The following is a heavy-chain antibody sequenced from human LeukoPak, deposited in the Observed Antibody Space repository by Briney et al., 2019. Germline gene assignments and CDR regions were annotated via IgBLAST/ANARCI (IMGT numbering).Heavy chain of an antibody. Sequence: SETLSLTCAVYGGSFSGYYWSWIRQPPGKGLEWIGEINHSGSTNYNPPLKSRVTISVDTSKNQFSLKLSSVTAADTAVYYCARAPALYGSGSYPFDYWGQGTLVTVSS. CDR1: GGSFSGYY. CDR2: INHSGST. CDR3: ARAPALYGSGSYPFDY. J-gene: IGHJ4*02. V-gene: IGHV4-34*01. D-gene: IGHD3-10*01.